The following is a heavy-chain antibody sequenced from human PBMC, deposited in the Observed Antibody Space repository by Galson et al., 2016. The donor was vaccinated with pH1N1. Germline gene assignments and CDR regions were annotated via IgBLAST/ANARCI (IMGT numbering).Heavy chain of an antibody. CDR3: ARGIAVAGTFAFDI. CDR2: IFYSGST. D-gene: IGHD6-19*01. J-gene: IGHJ3*02. Sequence: SETLSLTCTVSGGSISSYYWSWIRQPPGKGLEWIGYIFYSGSTNYNPSLKSRVTISVDTSKIQFSLKLSSVTAADTAVYYCARGIAVAGTFAFDIWGQGTMVIVSS. V-gene: IGHV4-59*01. CDR1: GGSISSYY.